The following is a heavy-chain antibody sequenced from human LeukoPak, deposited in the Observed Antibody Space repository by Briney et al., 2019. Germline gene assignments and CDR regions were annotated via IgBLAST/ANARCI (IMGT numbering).Heavy chain of an antibody. CDR2: IYYSGST. Sequence: SETLSLTCTVSGGSISSYYWSWNRQPPGKGLEWIGYIYYSGSTNYNPSLKSRVSITLDTNNNNFSLKLSSVTAAETAVYYCARDSRSGVDWFDPWGQGTLVTVSS. CDR3: ARDSRSGVDWFDP. CDR1: GGSISSYY. J-gene: IGHJ5*02. V-gene: IGHV4-59*01. D-gene: IGHD3-10*01.